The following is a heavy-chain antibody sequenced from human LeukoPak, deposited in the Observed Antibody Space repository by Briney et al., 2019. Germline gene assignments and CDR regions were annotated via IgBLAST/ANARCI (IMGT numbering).Heavy chain of an antibody. CDR1: GGSISSYY. Sequence: PSETLSLTCTVSGGSISSYYLTWIRQPAGKGLEWIGRIYTSGSTNYNPSLRSRVTMSVDTSKNQISLKLSSVTAADTAVYYCARAPFRVGEPYYYYYYMDVWGKGTTVTVSS. CDR3: ARAPFRVGEPYYYYYYMDV. V-gene: IGHV4-4*07. J-gene: IGHJ6*03. D-gene: IGHD1-26*01. CDR2: IYTSGST.